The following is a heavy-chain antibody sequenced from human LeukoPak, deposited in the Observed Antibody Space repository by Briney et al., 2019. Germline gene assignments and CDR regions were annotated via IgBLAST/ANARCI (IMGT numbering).Heavy chain of an antibody. J-gene: IGHJ3*02. CDR2: ISQSGNS. D-gene: IGHD5-18*01. V-gene: IGHV4-38-2*02. Sequence: SETLSLTCTVSGYSISSGYDWGWIRQSPGKGLEWIGSISQSGNSYDNPSLKGRVTISVDTSKNLFFLRLSSVTAADTAVYYCARSGYSYGADAFDIWGQGTMVTVSS. CDR1: GYSISSGYD. CDR3: ARSGYSYGADAFDI.